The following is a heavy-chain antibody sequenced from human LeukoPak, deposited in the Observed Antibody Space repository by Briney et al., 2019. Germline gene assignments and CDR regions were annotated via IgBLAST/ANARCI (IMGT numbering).Heavy chain of an antibody. D-gene: IGHD6-19*01. V-gene: IGHV1-3*01. CDR1: GYTFTSYA. CDR2: INAGNGNT. J-gene: IGHJ3*02. Sequence: EASVKVSCKASGYTFTSYAMHWVRQAPGQRLEWMGWINAGNGNTKYSQKFQGRVTITRDTPASTAYMELSSLRSEDTAVYYCARSSPASFRPYSIGWDINAFDIWGQGTMVTVSS. CDR3: ARSSPASFRPYSIGWDINAFDI.